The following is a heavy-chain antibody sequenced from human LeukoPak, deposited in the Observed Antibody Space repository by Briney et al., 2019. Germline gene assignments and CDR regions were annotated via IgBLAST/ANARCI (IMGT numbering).Heavy chain of an antibody. J-gene: IGHJ4*02. CDR1: GFTFSSYG. CDR2: IRYDGSNK. D-gene: IGHD3-10*01. CDR3: AKAENYGSGSYFHYFDY. Sequence: QPGGSLRLSCAASGFTFSSYGMHWVRQAPGKGLEWVAFIRYDGSNKYYADSVKGRFTISRDNSKNTLYLQMNSLRAEDTAVYYCAKAENYGSGSYFHYFDYWGQGTLVTVSS. V-gene: IGHV3-30*02.